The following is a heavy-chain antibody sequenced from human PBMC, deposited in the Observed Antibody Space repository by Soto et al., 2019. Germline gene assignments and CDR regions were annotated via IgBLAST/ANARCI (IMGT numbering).Heavy chain of an antibody. Sequence: QVQLQESGPGLVKPSETLSLTCTVSGGSISSYYWSWIRQPPGKGLEWIGYIYYSGSTNYNPSLKSRVTISVDTSKNQFSLKLSSVTAADTAVYYCARHQGTGLYDFWSDYYKTDAFDIWGQGTMVTVSS. CDR1: GGSISSYY. J-gene: IGHJ3*02. CDR3: ARHQGTGLYDFWSDYYKTDAFDI. CDR2: IYYSGST. D-gene: IGHD3-3*01. V-gene: IGHV4-59*08.